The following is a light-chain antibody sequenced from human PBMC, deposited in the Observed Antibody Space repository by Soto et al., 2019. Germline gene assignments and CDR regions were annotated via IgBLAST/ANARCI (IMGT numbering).Light chain of an antibody. CDR2: GAS. CDR1: QSVSSSY. CDR3: QQYGSSPPST. V-gene: IGKV3-20*01. Sequence: EIVLTQSPGTLSLSPGERATLSCRASQSVSSSYLAWYQQKPGQALRLLIYGASSRATGIPDRFSGSGSGTDFTLTISRLEPEDFAVYYCQQYGSSPPSTFGGGTKVEIK. J-gene: IGKJ4*01.